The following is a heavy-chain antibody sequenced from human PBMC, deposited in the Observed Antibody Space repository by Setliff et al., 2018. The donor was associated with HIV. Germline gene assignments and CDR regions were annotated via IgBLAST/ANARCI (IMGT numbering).Heavy chain of an antibody. D-gene: IGHD3-16*01. CDR1: GYTFTSYY. J-gene: IGHJ4*02. CDR2: INPTGGST. CDR3: AKDYYDFVWGSSLAY. V-gene: IGHV1-46*01. Sequence: ASVKVSCKASGYTFTSYYIHWVRQAPGQGLEWMGRINPTGGSTTYAQKFQGRVTMTRDTSTSTVYMELSSLRSEDTAVYYCAKDYYDFVWGSSLAYWGQGTLVTVSS.